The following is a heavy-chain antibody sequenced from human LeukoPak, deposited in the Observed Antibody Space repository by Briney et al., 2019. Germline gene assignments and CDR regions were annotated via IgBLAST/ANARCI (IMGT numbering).Heavy chain of an antibody. CDR2: IYYSGST. D-gene: IGHD2-8*01. CDR1: GGSISSYY. V-gene: IGHV4-59*08. CDR3: ARLTYKYAHADY. Sequence: PSETLSLTCTVSGGSISSYYWSWIRQPPGKGLEWIVYIYYSGSTNYNTSLKSRITISVNTSKNHFSLQLSPVTAADTAVYYCARLTYKYAHADYWGQGTLVTVSS. J-gene: IGHJ4*02.